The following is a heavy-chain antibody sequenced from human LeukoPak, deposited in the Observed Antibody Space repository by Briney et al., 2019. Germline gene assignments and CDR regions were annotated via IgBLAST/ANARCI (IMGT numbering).Heavy chain of an antibody. D-gene: IGHD6-19*01. Sequence: GGFLRLSCAASGFTFSSYAMSWVRQAPGKGLEWVSGISCSGGSTYYADSVKGRFTIYRDKSKNTLYLQMNSLRAEDTAVYYCAKFLTQWLVSFSVEYWGQGTLVTVSS. CDR2: ISCSGGST. V-gene: IGHV3-23*01. CDR3: AKFLTQWLVSFSVEY. CDR1: GFTFSSYA. J-gene: IGHJ4*02.